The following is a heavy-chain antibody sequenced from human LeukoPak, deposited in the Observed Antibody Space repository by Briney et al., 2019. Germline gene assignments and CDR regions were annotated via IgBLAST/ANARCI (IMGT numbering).Heavy chain of an antibody. D-gene: IGHD1-26*01. J-gene: IGHJ3*02. Sequence: PGGSLRLSCAASGFTFSSYGMHWVRQAPGKGLEWVAVISYDGSNKYYADSVKGRFTISRDNSKNTLYLQMNSLRAEDTAVYYCAKQFIVGAMWAFDIWGQGTMVTVSS. CDR2: ISYDGSNK. CDR3: AKQFIVGAMWAFDI. V-gene: IGHV3-30*18. CDR1: GFTFSSYG.